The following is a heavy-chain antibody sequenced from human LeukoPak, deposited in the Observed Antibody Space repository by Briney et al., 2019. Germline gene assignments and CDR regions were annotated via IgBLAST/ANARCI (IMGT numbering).Heavy chain of an antibody. CDR3: ARGRLASCYDY. CDR2: INHSGST. J-gene: IGHJ4*02. V-gene: IGHV4-34*01. Sequence: PSETLSLTCAVYGGSFSGYYWDWIRQPPGKGLEWIGEINHSGSTNYNPSLKSRVTISVDTSKNQFSLKLSSVTAADTAVYYCARGRLASCYDYWGQGTLVTVSS. D-gene: IGHD2-2*01. CDR1: GGSFSGYY.